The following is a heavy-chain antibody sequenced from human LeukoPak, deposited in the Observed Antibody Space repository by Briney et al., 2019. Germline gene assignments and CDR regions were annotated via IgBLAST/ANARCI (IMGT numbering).Heavy chain of an antibody. Sequence: GGSLRLSCAASGFTFRSYAMTWIRQAPGKGLEWVSTISGSGSGTYYTDSVKGRFTISRDNSMNTLYLQMNSLRAEDTAVYYCAREQWLVALNYFDYWGQGTLVTVSS. CDR2: ISGSGSGT. CDR1: GFTFRSYA. D-gene: IGHD6-19*01. J-gene: IGHJ4*02. V-gene: IGHV3-23*01. CDR3: AREQWLVALNYFDY.